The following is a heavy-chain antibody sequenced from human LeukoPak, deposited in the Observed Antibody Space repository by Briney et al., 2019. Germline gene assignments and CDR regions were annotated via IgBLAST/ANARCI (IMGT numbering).Heavy chain of an antibody. CDR1: GFTFSSYG. CDR2: IRYDGSNK. D-gene: IGHD3-22*01. J-gene: IGHJ6*03. Sequence: GGSLRLSCAASGFTFSSYGMHWVRQAPGKGLEWVAFIRYDGSNKYYADSVKGRFTISRDNSKNTLYLQMNSLRAEDTAVYYCAKDLVDSSGYYWFHYYYYMDVWGKGTTVTVS. V-gene: IGHV3-30*02. CDR3: AKDLVDSSGYYWFHYYYYMDV.